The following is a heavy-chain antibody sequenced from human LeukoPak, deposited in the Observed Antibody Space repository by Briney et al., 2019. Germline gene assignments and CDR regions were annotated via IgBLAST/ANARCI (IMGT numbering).Heavy chain of an antibody. V-gene: IGHV3-23*01. D-gene: IGHD3-22*01. CDR2: ISGSGGST. J-gene: IGHJ4*02. CDR3: AKGPPYDSSGYHFDY. Sequence: AISGSGGSTYYADSVKGRFTISRDNSKNTLYLQMNSLRAEDSAVYYCAKGPPYDSSGYHFDYWGQGTLVTVSS.